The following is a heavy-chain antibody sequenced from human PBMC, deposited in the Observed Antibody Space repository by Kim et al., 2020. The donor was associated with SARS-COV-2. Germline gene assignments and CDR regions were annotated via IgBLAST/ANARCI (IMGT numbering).Heavy chain of an antibody. CDR1: GGSISSSSYY. D-gene: IGHD4-17*01. J-gene: IGHJ1*01. CDR2: IYYSGST. Sequence: SETLSLTCTVSGGSISSSSYYWGWIRQPPGKGLEWIGSIYYSGSTYYNPSLKSRVTISVDTSKNQFSLKLSSVTAADTAVYYCARHLGRTTVTYGGHFQHWGQGSLVTVSS. CDR3: ARHLGRTTVTYGGHFQH. V-gene: IGHV4-39*01.